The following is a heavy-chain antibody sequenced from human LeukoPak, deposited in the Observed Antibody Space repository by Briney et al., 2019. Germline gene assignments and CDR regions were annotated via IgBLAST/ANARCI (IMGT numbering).Heavy chain of an antibody. J-gene: IGHJ4*02. CDR1: GFIVNNKY. CDR2: IYNDGRT. CDR3: ASFLAMKVDY. D-gene: IGHD2-2*01. V-gene: IGHV3-53*01. Sequence: GGSLRLSCAASGFIVNNKYMTWVRQAPGKGLEWVSLIYNDGRTYYADSVKGRFTISRDNAKNSLYLQMNSLRAEDTAVYYCASFLAMKVDYWGQGTLVTVSS.